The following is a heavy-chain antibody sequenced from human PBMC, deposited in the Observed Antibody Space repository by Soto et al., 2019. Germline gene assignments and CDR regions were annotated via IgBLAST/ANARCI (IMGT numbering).Heavy chain of an antibody. V-gene: IGHV1-3*01. J-gene: IGHJ5*02. CDR1: GYTFTSYA. D-gene: IGHD2-15*01. CDR2: INAGNGNT. CDR3: ARSFAVYCSGGSCYPNWLDP. Sequence: ASVKVSCKASGYTFTSYAMHWVRQAPGQRLEWMGWINAGNGNTKYSQKFQGRVTITRDTSASTAYMELSSLRSEDTAVYYCARSFAVYCSGGSCYPNWLDPWGQGTLVTVSS.